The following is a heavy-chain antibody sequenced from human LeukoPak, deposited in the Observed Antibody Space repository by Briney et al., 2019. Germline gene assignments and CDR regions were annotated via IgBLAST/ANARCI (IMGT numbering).Heavy chain of an antibody. J-gene: IGHJ6*03. Sequence: PSETLSLTCTVSGGSISSGSYYWSWIRQPAGKGLEWIGRIYTSGSTNYNPSLKSRVTMSVDTSKNQFSLKLSSVTAADTAVYYCARDGTVDILTGYEYYYMDVWGKGTTVTVSS. V-gene: IGHV4-61*02. CDR3: ARDGTVDILTGYEYYYMDV. CDR1: GGSISSGSYY. CDR2: IYTSGST. D-gene: IGHD3-9*01.